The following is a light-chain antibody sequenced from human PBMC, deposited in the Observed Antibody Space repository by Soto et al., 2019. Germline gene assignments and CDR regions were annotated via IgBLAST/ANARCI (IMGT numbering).Light chain of an antibody. J-gene: IGLJ1*01. CDR2: EGS. CDR1: KSDVGNYDV. V-gene: IGLV2-23*01. Sequence: QSALTQPASVSGSPGQSITLSCTGTKSDVGNYDVVSWYQSHPGTAPKLVIYEGSKRPSGISNRFSGSKSGNTASLTISGLQAEDEADYYCCSYAGSGTFVFGTGTKVTVL. CDR3: CSYAGSGTFV.